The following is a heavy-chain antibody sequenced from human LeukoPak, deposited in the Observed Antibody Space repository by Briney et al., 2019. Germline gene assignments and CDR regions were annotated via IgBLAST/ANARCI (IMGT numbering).Heavy chain of an antibody. CDR3: ARSGYCSSTSCEYYFDY. CDR2: INPSGGST. CDR1: GYTFTSYY. D-gene: IGHD2-2*01. J-gene: IGHJ4*02. V-gene: IGHV1-46*01. Sequence: GASVKVSCKASGYTFTSYYMHWVRQAPGQGLVWMGIINPSGGSTSYAQKFQGRVTMTRDTSTSTVYMELSSLRSEDTAVYYCARSGYCSSTSCEYYFDYWGQGTLVTVSS.